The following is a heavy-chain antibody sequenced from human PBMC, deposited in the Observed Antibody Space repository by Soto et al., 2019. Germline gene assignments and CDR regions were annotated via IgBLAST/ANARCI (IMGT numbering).Heavy chain of an antibody. CDR1: GFTFSSYG. CDR2: ISYDGSNK. D-gene: IGHD6-19*01. J-gene: IGHJ6*02. V-gene: IGHV3-30*18. Sequence: QVQLVESGGGVVQPGRSLRLSCAASGFTFSSYGMHWVRQAPGKGLEWVAVISYDGSNKYYADSVKGRFTISRDNSKNTLYLQMNSLRAEDTAVYYCAKDGKVAGNFYYSGMDVWGQGTTVTVSS. CDR3: AKDGKVAGNFYYSGMDV.